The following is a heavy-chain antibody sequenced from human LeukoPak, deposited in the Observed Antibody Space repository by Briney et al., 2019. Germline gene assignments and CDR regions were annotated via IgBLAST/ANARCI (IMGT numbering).Heavy chain of an antibody. CDR3: ARAQVEYSSSPTFDY. V-gene: IGHV1-69*13. CDR2: IIPIFGTA. Sequence: GASVKVSCKASGGTFSSYAISWVRQAPGQGLEWMGGIIPIFGTANYAQKFQGRVTITADESTSTAYMELSSLRSEDTAVYYCARAQVEYSSSPTFDYWGQGTLVTVSS. CDR1: GGTFSSYA. J-gene: IGHJ4*02. D-gene: IGHD6-6*01.